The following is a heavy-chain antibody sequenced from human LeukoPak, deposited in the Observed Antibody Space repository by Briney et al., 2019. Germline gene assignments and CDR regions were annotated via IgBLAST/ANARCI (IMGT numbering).Heavy chain of an antibody. CDR2: IKQDGSEK. Sequence: GGSLRLSCAASGFTFSSYWMSWVRQAPGKGLEWVANIKQDGSEKYYVDSVKGRFTISGDNAKNSLYLQMNSLRAEDTAVYYCARLLGYCSGGSCYSIRFDYWGQGTLVTVSS. D-gene: IGHD2-15*01. CDR1: GFTFSSYW. V-gene: IGHV3-7*01. J-gene: IGHJ4*02. CDR3: ARLLGYCSGGSCYSIRFDY.